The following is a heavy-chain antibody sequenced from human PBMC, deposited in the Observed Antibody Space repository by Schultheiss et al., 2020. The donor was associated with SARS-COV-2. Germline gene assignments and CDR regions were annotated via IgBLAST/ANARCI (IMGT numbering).Heavy chain of an antibody. V-gene: IGHV3-30*07. D-gene: IGHD5-18*01. J-gene: IGHJ1*01. Sequence: GGSLRLSCAASGFTFSSYAMHWVRQAPGKGLEWVAVIWYDGSNKYYADSVKGRFTISRDNSKNTLYLQMNSLRAEDTAVYYCARDFANSLGLYWGQGTLVTVSS. CDR2: IWYDGSNK. CDR3: ARDFANSLGLY. CDR1: GFTFSSYA.